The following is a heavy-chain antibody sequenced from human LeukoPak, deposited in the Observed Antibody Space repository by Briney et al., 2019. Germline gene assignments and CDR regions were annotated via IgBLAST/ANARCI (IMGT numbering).Heavy chain of an antibody. V-gene: IGHV1-18*04. J-gene: IGHJ5*02. CDR3: ARFLAYAYWFDP. Sequence: ASVKVSCKASGYTFTGYYMHWVRQAPGQGLEWMGWISAYNGNTNYAQKLQGRVTMTTDTSTSTAYMELRSLRSDDTAVYYCARFLAYAYWFDPWGQGTLVTVSS. CDR1: GYTFTGYY. D-gene: IGHD3-3*01. CDR2: ISAYNGNT.